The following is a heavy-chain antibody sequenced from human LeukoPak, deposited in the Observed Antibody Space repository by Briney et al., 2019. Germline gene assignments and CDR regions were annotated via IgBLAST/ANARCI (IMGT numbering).Heavy chain of an antibody. CDR2: IDGSGGTT. D-gene: IGHD1-26*01. V-gene: IGHV3-23*01. J-gene: IGHJ4*02. Sequence: PGGSLRLSCAASGFTFTRNAMAWVRQAPGKGLEWVSAIDGSGGTTFYADSVKGRVTISRVQSTNTVYLQMNSLRADDTAVYYCTTSEIGYSGSNRPDSWGQGTLVTVSS. CDR1: GFTFTRNA. CDR3: TTSEIGYSGSNRPDS.